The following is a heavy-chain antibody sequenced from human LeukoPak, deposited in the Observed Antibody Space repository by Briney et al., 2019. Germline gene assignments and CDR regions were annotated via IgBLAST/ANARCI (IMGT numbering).Heavy chain of an antibody. Sequence: SETLSLTCTVSGYSISSGYYWGWIRQPPGKGLEWIGSIYHSGSTYYNPSLKSRVTISVDTSKNQFSLKLSSVTAADTAVYYCARVGYHYYDSTGYSNFDYWGQGTLVTVSS. V-gene: IGHV4-38-2*02. CDR1: GYSISSGYY. D-gene: IGHD3-22*01. J-gene: IGHJ4*02. CDR3: ARVGYHYYDSTGYSNFDY. CDR2: IYHSGST.